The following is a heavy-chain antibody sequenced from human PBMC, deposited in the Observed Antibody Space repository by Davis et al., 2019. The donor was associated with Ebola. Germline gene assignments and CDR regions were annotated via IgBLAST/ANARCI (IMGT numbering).Heavy chain of an antibody. CDR2: ISSSASYK. J-gene: IGHJ4*02. CDR1: GFTSSVYY. V-gene: IGHV3-11*06. CDR3: AQQLGDYGGNALRY. D-gene: IGHD4-23*01. Sequence: GGSLRLSCPASGFTSSVYYMSWIRQAPGKGPEWVSSISSSASYKNYADSVKGRFTISRDDAKKSLYLQMDSLRAEDTAVYYCAQQLGDYGGNALRYWGQGTLVTVSS.